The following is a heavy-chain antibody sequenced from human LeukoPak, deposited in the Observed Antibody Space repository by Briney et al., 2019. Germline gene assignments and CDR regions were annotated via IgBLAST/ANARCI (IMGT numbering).Heavy chain of an antibody. CDR1: GGSFSGYY. CDR3: ARGDGPYFDY. Sequence: PSETLSLTCAVYGGSFSGYYWSWIRQPPGKGLEWIGEINHSGSTNYNPSLKSRVTISVDTSKNQFSLKLSSVTAADTAVYYCARGDGPYFDYWGQGTLVTVSS. D-gene: IGHD4-17*01. V-gene: IGHV4-34*01. J-gene: IGHJ4*02. CDR2: INHSGST.